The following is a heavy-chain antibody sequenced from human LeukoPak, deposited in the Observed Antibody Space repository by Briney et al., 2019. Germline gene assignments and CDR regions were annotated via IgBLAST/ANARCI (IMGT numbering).Heavy chain of an antibody. CDR2: ISADGTTI. V-gene: IGHV3-11*01. CDR3: ARVLGYSTGYYYFDH. D-gene: IGHD2-8*02. CDR1: RFTFSDYY. Sequence: PGGSLRLSCAASRFTFSDYYMSWIRQAPGKGLEWVSYISADGTTIYYADSVKGRFTISRDNAKNSLYLQMNSLRVEDTAVYYCARVLGYSTGYYYFDHWGQGTLVTVSS. J-gene: IGHJ4*02.